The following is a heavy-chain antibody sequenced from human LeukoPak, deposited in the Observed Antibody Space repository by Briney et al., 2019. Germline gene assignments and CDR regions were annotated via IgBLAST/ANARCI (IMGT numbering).Heavy chain of an antibody. Sequence: PSETLSLTCTVSGGSISSGDYYWSWIRQPPGKGLEWIGYIYHSGSTYYNPSLKSRVTISVDRSKNQFSLKLSSVTAADTAVYYCARTNKAEDGAYGWFDPWGQGTLVTVSS. D-gene: IGHD4-17*01. J-gene: IGHJ5*02. CDR1: GGSISSGDYY. V-gene: IGHV4-30-2*01. CDR3: ARTNKAEDGAYGWFDP. CDR2: IYHSGST.